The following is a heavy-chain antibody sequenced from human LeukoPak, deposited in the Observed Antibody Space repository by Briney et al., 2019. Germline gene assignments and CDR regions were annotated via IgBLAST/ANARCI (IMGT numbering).Heavy chain of an antibody. CDR1: GGSFSGYY. J-gene: IGHJ4*02. D-gene: IGHD6-25*01. CDR3: ARGLDSSGDY. V-gene: IGHV4-34*01. CDR2: INHRGST. Sequence: PSETLSLTCAVYGGSFSGYYWSWMRQPPGKGLEWIGEINHRGSTNYNPSLKSRVTISVDASRNQFSLKLTSVTAADTAVFYCARGLDSSGDYWGQGTLVTVSS.